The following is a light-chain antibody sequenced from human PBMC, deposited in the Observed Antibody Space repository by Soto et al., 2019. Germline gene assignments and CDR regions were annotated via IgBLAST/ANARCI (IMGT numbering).Light chain of an antibody. J-gene: IGKJ2*01. CDR2: DAS. V-gene: IGKV1-33*01. Sequence: DFQMTQSPSSLSSSVGDRVTITCRASQDISKSLNWYQQKPGKAPKLLIYDASKLETGVPSRFSGSGAGTDCSFTMSSVQPEDIATYYCQQYENLPYTFGQGTKLEVK. CDR3: QQYENLPYT. CDR1: QDISKS.